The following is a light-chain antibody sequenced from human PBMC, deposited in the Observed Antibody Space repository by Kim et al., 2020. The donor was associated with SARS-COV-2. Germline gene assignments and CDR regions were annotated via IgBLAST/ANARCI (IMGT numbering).Light chain of an antibody. V-gene: IGLV7-46*01. CDR3: VRSYSGVVV. CDR1: TGAVTSGNY. CDR2: ETI. J-gene: IGLJ2*01. Sequence: PGGTVTLTWGASTGAVTSGNYPYWVQQKSGQAPRTLIYETINKHTWTPGRCSGALLGGKAALTISGAQPEDEAEYYCVRSYSGVVVFGGGTQLTVL.